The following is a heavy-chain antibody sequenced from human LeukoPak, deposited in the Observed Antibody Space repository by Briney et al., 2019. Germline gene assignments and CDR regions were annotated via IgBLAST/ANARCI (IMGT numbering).Heavy chain of an antibody. Sequence: PSETLSLTCTVSVYSISSGYYWGWIRQPPGKGLEGIGSIYQMGSTYYNPSLKRRVTISVDTSKNQFSLKLSCVTAADTAVYYCAREGAVAGIGYFDYWGQGTLVTVSS. CDR3: AREGAVAGIGYFDY. J-gene: IGHJ4*02. V-gene: IGHV4-38-2*02. CDR1: VYSISSGYY. CDR2: IYQMGST. D-gene: IGHD6-19*01.